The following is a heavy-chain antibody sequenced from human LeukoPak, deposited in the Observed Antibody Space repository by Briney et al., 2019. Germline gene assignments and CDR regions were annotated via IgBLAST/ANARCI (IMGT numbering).Heavy chain of an antibody. D-gene: IGHD3-3*01. J-gene: IGHJ4*02. CDR2: ILHDGSNE. V-gene: IGHV3-30-3*01. Sequence: GGSLRLSCAVSGFTFSSYAMHWVRQAPGKGLEWVAVILHDGSNEYYADSVKGRFTISRDNSKNTLYLQMNSLRAEDTAVYYCARDGDSFDQWGQGTLVTVSS. CDR1: GFTFSSYA. CDR3: ARDGDSFDQ.